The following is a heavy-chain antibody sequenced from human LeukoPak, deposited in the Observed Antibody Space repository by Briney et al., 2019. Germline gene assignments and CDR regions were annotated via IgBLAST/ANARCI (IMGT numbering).Heavy chain of an antibody. D-gene: IGHD2-15*01. CDR3: ARDQDAAKYYNYGMDV. CDR1: GGSMSGYF. CDR2: IYYTGST. Sequence: SETLSLTCTVSGGSMSGYFWSWIRQPPGKGLEWIGYIYYTGSTNYNPSLKSRVTISVDTSKNQFSLKLRSVTAADTAVYYCARDQDAAKYYNYGMDVWGQGTTVTVSS. J-gene: IGHJ6*02. V-gene: IGHV4-59*01.